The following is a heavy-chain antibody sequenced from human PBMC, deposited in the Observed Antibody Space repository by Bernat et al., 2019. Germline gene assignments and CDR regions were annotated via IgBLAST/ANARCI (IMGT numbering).Heavy chain of an antibody. D-gene: IGHD4-17*01. V-gene: IGHV3-33*01. CDR3: ARVSLYGAPASAMDV. CDR1: KFTFSSYG. CDR2: IWHDGSNE. Sequence: QVQLVESGGGVVQTERSQRLSCEASKFTFSSYGMHWVRQAPGKGLEWVAVIWHDGSNENYADSVKGRFTISRDNSKNTLYLQMNNLRAEDTAVYYCARVSLYGAPASAMDVWGQGPTVTVSS. J-gene: IGHJ6*02.